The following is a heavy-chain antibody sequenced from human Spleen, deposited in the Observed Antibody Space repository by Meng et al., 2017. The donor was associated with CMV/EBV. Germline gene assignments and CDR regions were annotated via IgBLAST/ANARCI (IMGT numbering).Heavy chain of an antibody. V-gene: IGHV3-30-3*01. Sequence: FSLYPMHWVCQVPGKGLQWVAIISYDGNHKYYADSVKGRFTISRDNSKNMMYLQMNSLRTEDTALYYCARERRCSSTSCTRVLGFDYWGQGTLVTVSS. CDR3: ARERRCSSTSCTRVLGFDY. D-gene: IGHD2-2*01. CDR1: FSLYP. J-gene: IGHJ4*02. CDR2: ISYDGNHK.